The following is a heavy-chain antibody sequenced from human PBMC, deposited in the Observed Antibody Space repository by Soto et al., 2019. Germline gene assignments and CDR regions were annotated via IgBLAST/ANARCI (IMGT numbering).Heavy chain of an antibody. CDR2: IYYSGST. CDR3: ARELSLGSRTYFDY. Sequence: QVQLQESGPGLVKPSQTLSLTCTVSGGSISSGGNYWSWIRQHPGKGLEWIGYIYYSGSTYYNPSLKSRVTISVDTSKNQFSLKLSSVTAADTAVYYCARELSLGSRTYFDYWGQGTLVTVSS. CDR1: GGSISSGGNY. V-gene: IGHV4-31*03. D-gene: IGHD3-10*01. J-gene: IGHJ4*02.